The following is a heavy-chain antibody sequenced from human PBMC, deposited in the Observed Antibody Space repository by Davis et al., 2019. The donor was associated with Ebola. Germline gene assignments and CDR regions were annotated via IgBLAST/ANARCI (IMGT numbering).Heavy chain of an antibody. CDR2: INPNSGGT. CDR1: GYTFTGYY. Sequence: AASVKVSCKASGYTFTGYYMHWVRQAPGQGLEWMGWINPNSGGTNYAQKFQGWVTMTRDTSISTAYMELSSLRSEDTAVYYCASAPKWLRRVYYFDYWGQGTLVTVPS. V-gene: IGHV1-2*04. J-gene: IGHJ4*02. CDR3: ASAPKWLRRVYYFDY. D-gene: IGHD5-12*01.